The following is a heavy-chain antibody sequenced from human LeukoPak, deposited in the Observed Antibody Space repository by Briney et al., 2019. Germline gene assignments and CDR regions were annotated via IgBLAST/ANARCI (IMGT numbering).Heavy chain of an antibody. CDR2: IWYDGSNK. Sequence: GGSLRLSCAASGFTFSSYGMHWVRQAPGKGLEWVAVIWYDGSNKYYADSVKGRFTISRDNSKNTLYLQMNSLRAEDTAVYYCARDLGSGYYYAVQHWGQGTLVTVSS. CDR1: GFTFSSYG. CDR3: ARDLGSGYYYAVQH. D-gene: IGHD3-22*01. V-gene: IGHV3-33*08. J-gene: IGHJ1*01.